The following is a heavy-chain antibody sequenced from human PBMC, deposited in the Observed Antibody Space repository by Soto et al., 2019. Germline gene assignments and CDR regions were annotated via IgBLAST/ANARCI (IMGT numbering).Heavy chain of an antibody. D-gene: IGHD3-10*01. J-gene: IGHJ4*02. V-gene: IGHV3-23*01. Sequence: EVQLLESGGGLVQPGGSLRLSCAASGFTFSSYAMSWVRQAPGKGLEWVSAISGSGGSTYYADSVKGRFTISRVNSKNTLYLQMNSLRAEDTAVYYCAKASGWFGEFDYWGQGTLVTVSS. CDR2: ISGSGGST. CDR3: AKASGWFGEFDY. CDR1: GFTFSSYA.